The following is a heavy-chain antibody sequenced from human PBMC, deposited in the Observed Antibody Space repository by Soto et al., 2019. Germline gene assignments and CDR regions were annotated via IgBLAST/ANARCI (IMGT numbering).Heavy chain of an antibody. D-gene: IGHD6-19*01. CDR1: GYTFTSYS. V-gene: IGHV1-18*01. CDR2: ISAYNGNT. J-gene: IGHJ4*02. CDR3: ARDLNPKQWRGYHFDY. Sequence: ASVKVSCKASGYTFTSYSISWVRQAPGQGLEWMGWISAYNGNTNYAQKLQGRVTMTTDTSTSTAYMELRSLRSDDTAVYYCARDLNPKQWRGYHFDYWGQGTLVTVSS.